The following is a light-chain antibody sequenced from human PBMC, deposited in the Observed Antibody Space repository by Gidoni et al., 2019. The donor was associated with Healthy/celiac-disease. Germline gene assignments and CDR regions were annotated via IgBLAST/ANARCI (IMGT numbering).Light chain of an antibody. V-gene: IGKV1-39*01. CDR2: AAS. CDR3: QQSYSTPMCS. CDR1: QSIRSY. Sequence: IQLTQSPSSLSASVGDRVTITCRASQSIRSYLNWYQQKPGKAPKLLIYAASSLQSGVPSRFSGSGSGTDFTLTISSLQPEDFATYYCQQSYSTPMCSFGQGTKLEIK. J-gene: IGKJ2*04.